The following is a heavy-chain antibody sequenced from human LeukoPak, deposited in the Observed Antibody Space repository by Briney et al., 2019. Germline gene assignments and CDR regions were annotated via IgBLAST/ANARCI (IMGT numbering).Heavy chain of an antibody. CDR1: GFTFSDYY. CDR2: ISSSGSTI. J-gene: IGHJ5*02. Sequence: GGSLRLSCAASGFTFSDYYMSWIRQAPGKGLEWVSYISSSGSTIYYADSVKGRFTISRDNAKNSLYLQMNSLRAEDTAVYYCAGYDSSGYYYVPNWFDPWGQGTLVTVS. D-gene: IGHD3-22*01. V-gene: IGHV3-11*04. CDR3: AGYDSSGYYYVPNWFDP.